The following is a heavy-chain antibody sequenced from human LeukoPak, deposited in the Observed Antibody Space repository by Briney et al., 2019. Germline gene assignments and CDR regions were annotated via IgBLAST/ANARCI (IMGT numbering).Heavy chain of an antibody. CDR3: ARGILYCSSTSCYLRGNYYYYYMDV. V-gene: IGHV1-69*05. J-gene: IGHJ6*03. CDR1: GGTFSSYA. D-gene: IGHD2-2*01. CDR2: IIPIFGTA. Sequence: SVKVSCKASGGTFSSYAISWVQQAPGQGLEWMGGIIPIFGTANYAQKFQGRVTITTDESTSTAYMELSSLRSEDTAVYYCARGILYCSSTSCYLRGNYYYYYMDVWGKGTTVTVSS.